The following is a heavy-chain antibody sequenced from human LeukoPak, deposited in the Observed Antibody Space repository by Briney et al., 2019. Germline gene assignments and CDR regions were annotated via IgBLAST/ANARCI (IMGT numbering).Heavy chain of an antibody. J-gene: IGHJ4*02. CDR3: AEVGPSIAAAGTGY. CDR1: GFTFSDYY. CDR2: ISSSGSTI. Sequence: SGGSLRLSCAASGFTFSDYYMSWIRQAPGKGLEWVSYISSSGSTIYYADSVKGRFTISRDNSKNTLYLQMNSLRAEDTAVYYCAEVGPSIAAAGTGYWGQGTLVTVSS. D-gene: IGHD6-13*01. V-gene: IGHV3-11*01.